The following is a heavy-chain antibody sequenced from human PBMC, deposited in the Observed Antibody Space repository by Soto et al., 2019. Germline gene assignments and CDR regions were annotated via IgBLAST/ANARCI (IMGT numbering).Heavy chain of an antibody. CDR1: GSSISSYY. J-gene: IGHJ4*02. V-gene: IGHV4-59*01. CDR2: IYYTGST. D-gene: IGHD4-17*01. CDR3: TRVGGYYGDYPNFDY. Sequence: SETVSLTCRVSGSSISSYYWSWLRQPPGKGLEWIGNIYYTGSTNYHPSLKSRVIMSVESSKKQFSLRLNSVTAADTAVYYCTRVGGYYGDYPNFDYWGQGALVTVSS.